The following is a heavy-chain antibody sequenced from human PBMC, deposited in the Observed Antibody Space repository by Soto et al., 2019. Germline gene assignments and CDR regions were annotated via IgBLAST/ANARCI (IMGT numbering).Heavy chain of an antibody. CDR2: IWYDGSNK. CDR1: GFTFSSYG. J-gene: IGHJ4*02. D-gene: IGHD5-12*01. CDR3: AREMATSIFDY. Sequence: QVQLVESGGGVVQPGRSLRLSCAASGFTFSSYGMHWVRQAPGKGLAWVAVIWYDGSNKYYADSVKGRFTISRDNSKNTLYLQMNSLRAEDTAVYYCAREMATSIFDYWGQGTLVTVSS. V-gene: IGHV3-33*01.